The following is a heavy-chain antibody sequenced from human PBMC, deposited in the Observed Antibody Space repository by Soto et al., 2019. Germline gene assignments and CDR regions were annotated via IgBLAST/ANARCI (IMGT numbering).Heavy chain of an antibody. CDR3: ARDDSTGGFDF. CDR1: GDSISRFY. D-gene: IGHD6-19*01. CDR2: ISYSGST. J-gene: IGHJ4*02. V-gene: IGHV4-59*01. Sequence: PSXTLALTGTVSGDSISRFYGAWIRQPPGKGLEWLGYISYSGSTNYSPALRSRVTISADTSKNQFSLKLNAVTAADTAVYYCARDDSTGGFDFWGQGALVTVSS.